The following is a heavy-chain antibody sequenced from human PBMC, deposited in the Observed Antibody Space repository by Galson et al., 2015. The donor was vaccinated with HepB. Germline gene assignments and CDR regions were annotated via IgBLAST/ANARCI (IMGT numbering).Heavy chain of an antibody. CDR1: GYTFTSYG. Sequence: SVKVSCKASGYTFTSYGISWVRQAPGQGLEWMGWISAYNGNTNYAQKLQGRVTMTTDTSTSTAYMELRSLRSDDTAVYYCARVIYGSGSYSPSYYYYGMDVWGQGTTVTVSS. D-gene: IGHD3-10*01. CDR2: ISAYNGNT. V-gene: IGHV1-18*04. J-gene: IGHJ6*02. CDR3: ARVIYGSGSYSPSYYYYGMDV.